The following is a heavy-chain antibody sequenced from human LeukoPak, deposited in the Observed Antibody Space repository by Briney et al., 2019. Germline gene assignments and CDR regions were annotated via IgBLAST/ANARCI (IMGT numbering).Heavy chain of an antibody. D-gene: IGHD3-16*01. CDR1: GFTFSSYW. CDR2: IRPDGSEK. J-gene: IGHJ6*02. V-gene: IGHV3-30*02. Sequence: GGSLRLSCAASGFTFSSYWMSWVRQAPGKGLEWVAFIRPDGSEKFNAHFVTGRFTISRDNSKNTLYLQMNSLRAEDTAVYYCAREWAEWGYYYYGMDVWGQGTTVTVSS. CDR3: AREWAEWGYYYYGMDV.